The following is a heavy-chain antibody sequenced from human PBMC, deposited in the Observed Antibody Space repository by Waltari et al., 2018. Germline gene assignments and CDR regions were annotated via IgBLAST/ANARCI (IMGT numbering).Heavy chain of an antibody. D-gene: IGHD1-26*01. Sequence: EEQLVESGGGLVQPGRSLRLSCAASGFTFADQARHWVRQAPGKGLEWVSSISWNGENVAYADSVKGRYTISRDNAKKSLFLQMNSVRPEDTALYYCARKIRTYYVVAFDLWGQGTMVLVSS. CDR1: GFTFADQA. V-gene: IGHV3-9*01. J-gene: IGHJ3*01. CDR3: ARKIRTYYVVAFDL. CDR2: ISWNGENV.